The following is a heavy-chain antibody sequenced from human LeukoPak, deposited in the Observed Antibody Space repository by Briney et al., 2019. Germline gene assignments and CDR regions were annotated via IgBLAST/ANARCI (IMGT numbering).Heavy chain of an antibody. J-gene: IGHJ4*02. D-gene: IGHD7-27*01. CDR1: GFSFSSYT. CDR2: ITTSDGNT. V-gene: IGHV3-23*01. Sequence: GGSLRLSCAASGFSFSSYTMSWVRQAPGKGLEWVSTITTSDGNTYYADSVKGRFTVSRDNSKNTLFLQMNSLRAEDTAVYYCAKDGGLWVSAHWGDSWGRGTLVTVSS. CDR3: AKDGGLWVSAHWGDS.